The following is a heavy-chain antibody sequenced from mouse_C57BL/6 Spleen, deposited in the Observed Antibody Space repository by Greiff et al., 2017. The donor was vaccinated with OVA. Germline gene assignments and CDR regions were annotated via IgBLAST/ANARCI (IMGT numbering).Heavy chain of an antibody. V-gene: IGHV5-9-1*02. CDR3: TRDRGAYYSNYGGYFDY. J-gene: IGHJ2*01. D-gene: IGHD2-5*01. CDR2: ISSGGDYI. CDR1: GFTFSSYA. Sequence: EVKVVESGEGLVKPGGSLKLSCAASGFTFSSYALSWVRQTPEKRLEWVAYISSGGDYIYYADTVKGRFTISRDNARNTLYLQMSSLKSEDTAMYYCTRDRGAYYSNYGGYFDYWGQGTTLTVSS.